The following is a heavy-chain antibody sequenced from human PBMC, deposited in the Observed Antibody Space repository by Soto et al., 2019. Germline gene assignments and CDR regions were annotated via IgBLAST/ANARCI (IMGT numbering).Heavy chain of an antibody. Sequence: SSTXSLTGTFSVCSISVSCCIVVRHSPGKGLGWIGYFCYTGSTNYNPSLKSRVNISVDRSKTQCSLKLTSVTAADTAVYYCAKSNYDSRGYYIIDQWGPGTLVNVYS. CDR2: FCYTGST. D-gene: IGHD3-22*01. CDR3: AKSNYDSRGYYIIDQ. V-gene: IGHV4-59*01. J-gene: IGHJ4*02. CDR1: VCSISVSC.